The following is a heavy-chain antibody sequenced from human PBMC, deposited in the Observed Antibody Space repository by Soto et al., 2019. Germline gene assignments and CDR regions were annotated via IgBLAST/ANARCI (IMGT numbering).Heavy chain of an antibody. Sequence: SETLSLTCTVSGGSISSYYWSWIRQPPGKGLEWIGYIYYSGSTNYNPSLKSRVTISVDTSKNQFSLKLSSVTAADTAVYYCARTYYDILTGYYVRYFDYWGQGTLVTVS. CDR1: GGSISSYY. CDR2: IYYSGST. D-gene: IGHD3-9*01. V-gene: IGHV4-59*01. J-gene: IGHJ4*02. CDR3: ARTYYDILTGYYVRYFDY.